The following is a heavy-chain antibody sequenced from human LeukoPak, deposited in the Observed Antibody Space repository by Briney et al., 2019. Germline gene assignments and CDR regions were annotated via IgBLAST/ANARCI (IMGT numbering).Heavy chain of an antibody. Sequence: ASVKVSCKASGYTFTSYDINWVRQATGQGLEWMGWMNPNSGNTGYAQKFQGRVTMTRNTSISTAYMELSRLRSDDTAVYYCARVRSSWFYYFDYWGQGTLVTVSS. CDR1: GYTFTSYD. CDR2: MNPNSGNT. D-gene: IGHD6-13*01. CDR3: ARVRSSWFYYFDY. V-gene: IGHV1-8*01. J-gene: IGHJ4*02.